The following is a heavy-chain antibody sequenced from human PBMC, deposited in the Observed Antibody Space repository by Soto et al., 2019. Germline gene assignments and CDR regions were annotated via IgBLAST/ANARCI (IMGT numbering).Heavy chain of an antibody. J-gene: IGHJ4*02. D-gene: IGHD3-3*01. Sequence: EVQLVESGGGLVQPGGSLRLSCAASGFTVSSNYMSWVRQAPGKGLEWVSVIYSGGSTYYADSVKGRFTISRDNSKNTLYLQMNSLRAEGTAVYDCARGRSLDFWGGPHFDYWGQGTLVTVSS. CDR2: IYSGGST. CDR1: GFTVSSNY. CDR3: ARGRSLDFWGGPHFDY. V-gene: IGHV3-66*01.